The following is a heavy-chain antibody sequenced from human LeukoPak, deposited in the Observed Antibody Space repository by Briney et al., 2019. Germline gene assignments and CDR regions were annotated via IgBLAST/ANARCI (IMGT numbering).Heavy chain of an antibody. CDR3: ATSSRDVLDYFFAH. CDR1: GGSISSSTYY. V-gene: IGHV3-11*04. J-gene: IGHJ4*02. Sequence: LTCAVSGGSISSSTYYWGWIRQPPGKGLEWVAHISRAGDTIFYTDSVQGRFSISRDNAKHSLSLQMNNLRAEDTALHYCATSSRDVLDYFFAHWGQGTLVT. CDR2: ISRAGDTI. D-gene: IGHD6-6*01.